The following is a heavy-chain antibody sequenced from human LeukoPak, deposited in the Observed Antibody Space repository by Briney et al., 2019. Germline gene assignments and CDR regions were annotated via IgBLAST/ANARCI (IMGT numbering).Heavy chain of an antibody. CDR3: ARSPIGGVLRYFDWRNPFDY. J-gene: IGHJ4*02. CDR2: MNPNSGNT. CDR1: GYTFTSYG. Sequence: GASVKVSCKASGYTFTSYGISWVRQATGQGLEWMGWMNPNSGNTGYAQKFQGRVTMTRNTSISTAYMELSSLRSEDTAVYYCARSPIGGVLRYFDWRNPFDYWGQGTLVTVSS. D-gene: IGHD3-9*01. V-gene: IGHV1-8*01.